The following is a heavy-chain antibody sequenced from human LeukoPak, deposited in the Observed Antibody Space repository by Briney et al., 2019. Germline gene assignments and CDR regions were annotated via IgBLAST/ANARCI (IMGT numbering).Heavy chain of an antibody. CDR1: GGSISSSSYY. D-gene: IGHD6-19*01. V-gene: IGHV4-39*01. J-gene: IGHJ4*02. CDR2: IYYRGST. CDR3: ARLHSGWYEFDY. Sequence: PETLSLTCTVSGGSISSSSYYWGWIRQPPGKGLEWIGSIYYRGSTYYNPSLKSRVTISVDTSKNQFSLKLSSVTAADTAVYYCARLHSGWYEFDYWGQGTLVTVSS.